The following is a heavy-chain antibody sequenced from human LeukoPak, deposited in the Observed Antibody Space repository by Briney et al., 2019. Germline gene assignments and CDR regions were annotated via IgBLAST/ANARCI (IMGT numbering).Heavy chain of an antibody. CDR1: GFTFSSYG. CDR2: ISSSSNNI. Sequence: PGGSLRLSCAASGFTFSSYGMSWVRQAPGKGLEWVSYISSSSNNIAYADSVKGRFTISRDNVKNSLYLQINSLRVEDTSVYYCARGGAARPDYWGQGTLVTVSS. CDR3: ARGGAARPDY. J-gene: IGHJ4*02. D-gene: IGHD6-6*01. V-gene: IGHV3-48*04.